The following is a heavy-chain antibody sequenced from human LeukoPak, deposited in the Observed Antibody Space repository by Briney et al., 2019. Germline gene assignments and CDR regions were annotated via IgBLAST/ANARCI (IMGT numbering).Heavy chain of an antibody. V-gene: IGHV4-39*01. J-gene: IGHJ4*02. CDR3: ARRLVIIPTLDY. CDR2: IYYSGST. D-gene: IGHD3-9*01. CDR1: GESFSSYY. Sequence: PSETLSLTCAVYGESFSSYYWGWIRQPPGKGLEWIGSIYYSGSTHYHPSLKSRVTISVDTSKNQISLKLSSVTAADTAVYYCARRLVIIPTLDYWGQGTLVTVSS.